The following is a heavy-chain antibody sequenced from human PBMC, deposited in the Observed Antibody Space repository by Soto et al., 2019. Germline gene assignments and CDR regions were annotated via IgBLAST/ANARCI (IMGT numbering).Heavy chain of an antibody. J-gene: IGHJ6*02. CDR3: ARDPNTIFGAVTLYGLDV. D-gene: IGHD3-3*01. Sequence: EVQLVESGGGLVQPGGSLRLSCAASGFTFSSGGMNWVRQVPGKGLEWISYISDSSSTIKYADSVKGRFTISRDNAKNSLFLHMNCLRDEDTAIYYCARDPNTIFGAVTLYGLDVWGQGTTVTVAS. CDR1: GFTFSSGG. V-gene: IGHV3-48*02. CDR2: ISDSSSTI.